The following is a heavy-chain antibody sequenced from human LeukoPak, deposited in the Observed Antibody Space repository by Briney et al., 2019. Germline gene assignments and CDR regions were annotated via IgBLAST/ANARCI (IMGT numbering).Heavy chain of an antibody. Sequence: SQTLSLTCAISGDSVSSNSAAWNWIRQSPSRGLEWLGRTYYRSKWYNDYAVSVKSRITINPDTSKNQFSLQLNSVTPEDTAVYYCARDSRKPYCSGGSCYSRQNWFDPWGQGTLVTVPS. J-gene: IGHJ5*02. CDR1: GDSVSSNSAA. D-gene: IGHD2-15*01. V-gene: IGHV6-1*01. CDR3: ARDSRKPYCSGGSCYSRQNWFDP. CDR2: TYYRSKWYN.